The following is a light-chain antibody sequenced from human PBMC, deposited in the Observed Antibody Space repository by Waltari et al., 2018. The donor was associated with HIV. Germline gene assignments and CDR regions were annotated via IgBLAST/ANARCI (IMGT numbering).Light chain of an antibody. J-gene: IGKJ2*01. V-gene: IGKV1-5*03. Sequence: DIQLTQSPSTLSASVGDRVIITCRASQSVDNWLAWYQHKSGKAPRLLIYTTSILEYGVPSTFRGSGVGTEFTLTISSLQPDDFATYYCQQYNSDVPTFGQGTTLEI. CDR1: QSVDNW. CDR2: TTS. CDR3: QQYNSDVPT.